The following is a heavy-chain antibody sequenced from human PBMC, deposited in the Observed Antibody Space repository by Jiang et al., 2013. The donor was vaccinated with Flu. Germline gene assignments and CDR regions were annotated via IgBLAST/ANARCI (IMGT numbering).Heavy chain of an antibody. V-gene: IGHV6-1*01. Sequence: SQTLSLTCAISGDSVSSNSGTWNWIRQSPSRGLEWLGRTYYRSKWYNDYAVFVESRITINPDTSKNQFSLHLNSVTPEDTAVYYCARGGDQYDTSGLDYWGQGTLVTVSS. CDR1: GDSVSSNSGT. CDR3: ARGGDQYDTSGLDY. CDR2: TYYRSKWYN. D-gene: IGHD3-22*01. J-gene: IGHJ4*02.